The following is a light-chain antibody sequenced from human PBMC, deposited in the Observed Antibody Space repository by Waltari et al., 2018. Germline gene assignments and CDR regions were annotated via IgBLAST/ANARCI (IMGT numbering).Light chain of an antibody. CDR3: AAWDDRMNGHWV. CDR1: SSNIWDNV. J-gene: IGLJ3*02. V-gene: IGLV1-44*01. CDR2: RND. Sequence: QSVLTQPPSASGTPGQRVTISCSGSSSNIWDNVVNWSQQLPGKAPKLLIYRNDQRPSGVPDRFSASKSGTSASLAISGLQSEDEADYYCAAWDDRMNGHWVFGGGTKVTVL.